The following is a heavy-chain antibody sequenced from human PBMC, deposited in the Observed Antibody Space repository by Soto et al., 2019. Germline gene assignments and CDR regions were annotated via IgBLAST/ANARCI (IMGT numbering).Heavy chain of an antibody. Sequence: QVQLQESGPGLVKPSETLSLTCTVSGGSITRGGYYWSWIRQHPGKGLEWIGYIYNSGTTYYNPSLKTRVTISVDTSKNQFSRKLTSVTAADTAVYYCARDPAPWGQGTLVTVSS. V-gene: IGHV4-31*03. CDR1: GGSITRGGYY. J-gene: IGHJ5*02. CDR3: ARDPAP. CDR2: IYNSGTT.